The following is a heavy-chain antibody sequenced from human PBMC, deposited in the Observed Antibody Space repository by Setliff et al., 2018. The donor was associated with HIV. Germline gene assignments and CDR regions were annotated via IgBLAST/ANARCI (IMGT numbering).Heavy chain of an antibody. CDR3: AREAYDVLTPHAHIDY. CDR2: INQDGSEK. D-gene: IGHD3-9*01. Sequence: PGGSLRLSCAASGFTVSNYWMSWVRQAPGKGLEWVANINQDGSEKYYVDSVKGRFTISRDNAKNSLYLEMNSLRAEDTAVYYCAREAYDVLTPHAHIDYWGQGVLVTVSS. CDR1: GFTVSNYW. V-gene: IGHV3-7*03. J-gene: IGHJ4*02.